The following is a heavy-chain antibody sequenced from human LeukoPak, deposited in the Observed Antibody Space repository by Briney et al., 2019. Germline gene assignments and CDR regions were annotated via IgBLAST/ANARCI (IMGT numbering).Heavy chain of an antibody. J-gene: IGHJ5*02. Sequence: GGSLRLSCAASGFSFTSYGVSWVRQAPGKGLEWVSAISGSGGSTYYADSVKGRFTISRDNSKNTLYLQMNSLRAEDTAVYYCATHQDNWFDPWGQGTLVTVSS. V-gene: IGHV3-23*01. CDR3: ATHQDNWFDP. CDR2: ISGSGGST. CDR1: GFSFTSYG.